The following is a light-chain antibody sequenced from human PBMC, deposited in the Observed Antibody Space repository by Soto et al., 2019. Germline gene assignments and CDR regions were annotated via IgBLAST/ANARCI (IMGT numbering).Light chain of an antibody. CDR2: GTS. CDR1: QSVMNRS. Sequence: EIVLTQSPGTLSLSPGQRVTLSCRASQSVMNRSLAWYQQKTGQAPRLLIYGTSIRAAVIPERFSGSGSGTDFTLTISRLEPEDFAVYYCLQYDSSRTFGQGTKVDMK. V-gene: IGKV3-20*01. CDR3: LQYDSSRT. J-gene: IGKJ1*01.